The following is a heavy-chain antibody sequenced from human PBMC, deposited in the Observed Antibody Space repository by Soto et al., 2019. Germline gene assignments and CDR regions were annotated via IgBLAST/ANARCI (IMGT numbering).Heavy chain of an antibody. V-gene: IGHV3-9*01. Sequence: EVQLVESGGDFVQPASSLRLSCAASGSTFGDYAMHWVRQAPGKGPEWVSGISWNSGMIGYADFVKGRFTISRDNAKNAMYLQMNSLRVDDTAIYYCAKGDASSWDWGPGNLVNVSS. D-gene: IGHD6-13*01. CDR3: AKGDASSWD. CDR1: GSTFGDYA. CDR2: ISWNSGMI. J-gene: IGHJ4*02.